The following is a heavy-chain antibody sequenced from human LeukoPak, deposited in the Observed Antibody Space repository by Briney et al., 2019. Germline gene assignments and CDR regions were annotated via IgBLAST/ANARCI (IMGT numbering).Heavy chain of an antibody. CDR1: GFTFSSYG. V-gene: IGHV3-33*01. CDR3: ARDRFAGSLDY. Sequence: GGSLRLSCAASGFTFSSYGMHWVRQAPGKGLEWVAVIWYDGSNKYYADSMKGRFTISRDNSKNTLYLQMNSLRAEDTAVYYCARDRFAGSLDYWGQGTLVTVSS. D-gene: IGHD6-13*01. J-gene: IGHJ4*02. CDR2: IWYDGSNK.